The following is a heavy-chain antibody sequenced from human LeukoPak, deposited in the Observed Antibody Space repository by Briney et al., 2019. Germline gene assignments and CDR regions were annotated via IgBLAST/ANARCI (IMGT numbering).Heavy chain of an antibody. D-gene: IGHD3-22*01. Sequence: GGSLRLSCAASGFTFSSYEMNWVRQAPGKGLEWVSYISSSGSTIYYADSVKGRFTISRDNAKNSLYLQMNSLRAEDTAVYYCASSEYYDDYWGQGTLITVSS. V-gene: IGHV3-48*03. CDR1: GFTFSSYE. CDR2: ISSSGSTI. J-gene: IGHJ4*02. CDR3: ASSEYYDDY.